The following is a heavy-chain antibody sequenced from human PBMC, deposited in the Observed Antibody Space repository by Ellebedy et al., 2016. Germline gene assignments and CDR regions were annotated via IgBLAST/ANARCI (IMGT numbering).Heavy chain of an antibody. CDR2: INPGDSGI. D-gene: IGHD3-3*01. V-gene: IGHV5-51*01. CDR1: GYSFTNHW. J-gene: IGHJ6*02. Sequence: GESLKISCKGSGYSFTNHWIGWVRQMPGKGLEWMGIINPGDSGIRYSPSFQGQVTISADKSISTAYLQWSSLKASDTAMYYCARRNYAFSLGGMDVWGQGTTVTVSS. CDR3: ARRNYAFSLGGMDV.